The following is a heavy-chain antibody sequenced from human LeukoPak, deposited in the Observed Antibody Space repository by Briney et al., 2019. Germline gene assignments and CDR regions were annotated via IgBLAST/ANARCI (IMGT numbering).Heavy chain of an antibody. CDR1: GYTFSTYD. V-gene: IGHV1-18*01. J-gene: IGHJ4*02. Sequence: ASVKVSCKASGYTFSTYDINWVRQAPGQGLEWMGWISAYNGNTNYAQKLQGRVTMTTDTSTSTAYMELRSLRSDDTAVYYCARVAIAYYDFWSGYPYFFDYWGQGTLVTVSS. D-gene: IGHD3-3*01. CDR2: ISAYNGNT. CDR3: ARVAIAYYDFWSGYPYFFDY.